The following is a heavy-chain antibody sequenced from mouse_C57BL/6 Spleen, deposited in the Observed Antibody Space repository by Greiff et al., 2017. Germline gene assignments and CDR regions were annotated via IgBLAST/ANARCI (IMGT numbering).Heavy chain of an antibody. CDR2: IHPNSGST. Sequence: QVQLQQPGAELVKPGASVKLSCKASGYTFTSYWMHWVKQRPGQGLEWIGMIHPNSGSTNYNEKFKSKATLTVDKSSSTAYMQLSSLTSEDSAVYYCYIYYGNYLDYWGQGTTLTVSS. D-gene: IGHD2-1*01. J-gene: IGHJ2*01. V-gene: IGHV1-64*01. CDR3: YIYYGNYLDY. CDR1: GYTFTSYW.